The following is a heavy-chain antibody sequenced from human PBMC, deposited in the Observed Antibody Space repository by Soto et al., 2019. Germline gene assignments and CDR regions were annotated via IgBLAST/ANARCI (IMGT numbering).Heavy chain of an antibody. Sequence: PSETLSLTCSVSGGSIRSGYYYWSWLRQPPGKGLEWIGNIYYSGNTYYHPSLKSRLVLSIDTSKNQFSVKVNSVTAPDTAVYYCATGRAVTGDWFDPWGQGAQVTVSS. CDR2: IYYSGNT. CDR1: GGSIRSGYYY. J-gene: IGHJ5*02. V-gene: IGHV4-30-4*01. D-gene: IGHD2-21*02. CDR3: ATGRAVTGDWFDP.